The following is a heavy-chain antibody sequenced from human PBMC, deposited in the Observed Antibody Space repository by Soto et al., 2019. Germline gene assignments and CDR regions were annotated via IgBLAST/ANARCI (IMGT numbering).Heavy chain of an antibody. Sequence: ASVKVSCKASGYTFTSYDINWVRQATGQGLEWMGWMNPNSGNTGYAQKFQGRVTMTRNTSISTAYMELSSLRSEDTAVYYCARPARGYCSSTSCYYYRMDVWGHGNTVTVSS. V-gene: IGHV1-8*01. CDR3: ARPARGYCSSTSCYYYRMDV. D-gene: IGHD2-2*01. J-gene: IGHJ6*02. CDR1: GYTFTSYD. CDR2: MNPNSGNT.